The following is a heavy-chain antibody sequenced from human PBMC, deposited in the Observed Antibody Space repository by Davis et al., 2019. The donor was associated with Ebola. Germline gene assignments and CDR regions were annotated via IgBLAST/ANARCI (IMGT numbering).Heavy chain of an antibody. CDR1: GFAFSGSA. Sequence: GGSLRLSCAASGFAFSGSAMHWVRQASGKGLEWVGRIRSKANSYATAYAASVKGRFTISRDDSKNTLYLQMNSLRAEDTAVYYCAKEIVVVPAAMDYFDYWGQGTLVTVSS. CDR3: AKEIVVVPAAMDYFDY. D-gene: IGHD2-2*01. V-gene: IGHV3-73*01. CDR2: IRSKANSYAT. J-gene: IGHJ4*02.